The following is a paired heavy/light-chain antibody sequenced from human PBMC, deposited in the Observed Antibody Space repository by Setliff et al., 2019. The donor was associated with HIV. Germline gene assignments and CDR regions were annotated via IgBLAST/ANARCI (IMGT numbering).Heavy chain of an antibody. CDR1: GYTFTFFG. CDR3: ARDHTRENSRGYDF. D-gene: IGHD3-22*01. J-gene: IGHJ4*02. V-gene: IGHV1-18*04. Sequence: VQSGPEVKKPGTSVKVSCQASGYTFTFFGISWVRQAPGKGPQWMGWISPYNGHAIYVDELKDRLTLTTDTDTTTAYMELRNLRSDDTAVYFCARDHTRENSRGYDFWGQGTLVTVSS. CDR2: ISPYNGHA.
Light chain of an antibody. J-gene: IGKJ3*01. CDR2: RAS. V-gene: IGKV1-13*02. CDR1: QDIGDT. CDR3: QQFKTFPFT. Sequence: AIYLTQSPSSLSASVGERVTITCRASQDIGDTLAWYQQQPGRPPFLVAYRASTLNYGVPSRFSGGGSGTRFTLTISSLQPADSATYFCQQFKTFPFTFGPGTKVEVK.